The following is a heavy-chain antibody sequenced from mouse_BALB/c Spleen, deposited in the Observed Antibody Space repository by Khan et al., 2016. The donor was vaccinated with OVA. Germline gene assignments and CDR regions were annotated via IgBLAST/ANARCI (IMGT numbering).Heavy chain of an antibody. V-gene: IGHV1-77*01. CDR2: IYPGSGKT. J-gene: IGHJ1*01. CDR3: SRTSYYYGSMSYGFFHV. CDR1: GYTFTDYV. D-gene: IGHD1-1*01. Sequence: QVQLQQSGPELVKPGASVKMSCKASGYTFTDYVINWMKQRTGQGLEWIGEIYPGSGKTNYNEKFRGKVTLTADKSSSTAYMQVSSLTSEDSAVYYCSRTSYYYGSMSYGFFHVWGAGTTVTVSS.